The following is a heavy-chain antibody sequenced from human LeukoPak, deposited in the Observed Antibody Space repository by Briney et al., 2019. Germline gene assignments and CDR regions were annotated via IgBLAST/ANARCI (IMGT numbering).Heavy chain of an antibody. Sequence: SETLSLTRAVYGGSFSGYYWSWIRQPPGKGLEWIGEINHSGSTNYNPSLKSRVTISVDTSKNQFSLKLSSVTAADTAVYYCARGPIVVVPAAIGYYYYGMDVWGKGTTVTVSS. D-gene: IGHD2-2*01. CDR3: ARGPIVVVPAAIGYYYYGMDV. CDR2: INHSGST. CDR1: GGSFSGYY. J-gene: IGHJ6*04. V-gene: IGHV4-34*01.